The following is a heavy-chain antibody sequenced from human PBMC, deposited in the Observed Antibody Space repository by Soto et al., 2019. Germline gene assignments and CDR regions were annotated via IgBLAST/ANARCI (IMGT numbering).Heavy chain of an antibody. D-gene: IGHD2-8*01. Sequence: GGSLRLSCAASGFTFSSYAMHWVRQAPGKGLEWVAVISYDGSNKYYADSVKGRFTISRDNSKNTLYLQMNSLRAEDTAVYYCARDMAIYCTNGVCYPTYRGDYYGMDVWGQGTTVTVSS. CDR2: ISYDGSNK. CDR3: ARDMAIYCTNGVCYPTYRGDYYGMDV. CDR1: GFTFSSYA. V-gene: IGHV3-30-3*01. J-gene: IGHJ6*02.